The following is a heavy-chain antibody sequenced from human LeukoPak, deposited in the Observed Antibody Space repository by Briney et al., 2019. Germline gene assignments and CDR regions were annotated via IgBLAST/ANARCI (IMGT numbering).Heavy chain of an antibody. CDR1: GFTFSSYG. Sequence: GRSLRLSCAASGFTFSSYGMHWVRQAPGKGLEWVAVISYDGSNKYYADSVKGRFTISRDNSKNTLYLQMNSLRAEDTAVYYCAKGVVGATTPYYFDYWGQGTLVTVSS. V-gene: IGHV3-30*18. CDR2: ISYDGSNK. J-gene: IGHJ4*02. CDR3: AKGVVGATTPYYFDY. D-gene: IGHD1-26*01.